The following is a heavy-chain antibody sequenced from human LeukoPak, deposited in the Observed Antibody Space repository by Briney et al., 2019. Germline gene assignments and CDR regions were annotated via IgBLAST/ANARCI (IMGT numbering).Heavy chain of an antibody. CDR2: IRYDGSNK. CDR3: AKDEGAAVWSRGDY. J-gene: IGHJ4*02. V-gene: IGHV3-30*02. Sequence: PGGSLRLSCAASGFTFSSYGMHWVRQAPGKGLEWVAFIRYDGSNKYYADSVKGRFTISRDNSKNTLYLQMNSLRAEDTAVYYCAKDEGAAVWSRGDYWGQGTLVTVSS. D-gene: IGHD6-13*01. CDR1: GFTFSSYG.